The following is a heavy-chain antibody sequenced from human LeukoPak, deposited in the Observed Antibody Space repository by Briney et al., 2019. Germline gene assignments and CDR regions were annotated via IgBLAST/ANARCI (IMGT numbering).Heavy chain of an antibody. D-gene: IGHD3-16*01. CDR2: ISGSGGST. J-gene: IGHJ5*02. Sequence: PGGSLRLSCAASGFTFSSYGMSWVRQAPGKGLEWVSAISGSGGSTYYADSVKGRFTISRDNSKNTLYLQMNSLRAEDTAVYYCASEEGPYDYVPTGFDPWGQGTLVTVSS. CDR1: GFTFSSYG. V-gene: IGHV3-23*01. CDR3: ASEEGPYDYVPTGFDP.